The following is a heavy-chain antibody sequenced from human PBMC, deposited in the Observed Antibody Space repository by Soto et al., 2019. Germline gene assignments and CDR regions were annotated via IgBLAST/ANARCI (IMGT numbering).Heavy chain of an antibody. Sequence: GESLKISCKGSGYSFTSYWISWVRQMPGKGLEWTGRIDPSDSYTNYSPSFQGHVTISADKSISTAYLQWSSLKASDTAMYYCARRTFSGWYWFDPWGQGTLVTVSS. CDR2: IDPSDSYT. D-gene: IGHD6-19*01. J-gene: IGHJ5*02. CDR1: GYSFTSYW. V-gene: IGHV5-10-1*01. CDR3: ARRTFSGWYWFDP.